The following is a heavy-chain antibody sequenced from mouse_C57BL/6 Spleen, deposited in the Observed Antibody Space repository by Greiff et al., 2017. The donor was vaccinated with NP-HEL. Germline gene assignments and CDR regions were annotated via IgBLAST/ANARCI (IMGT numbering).Heavy chain of an antibody. CDR3: AKVGTAYYAMDY. D-gene: IGHD3-1*01. V-gene: IGHV1-53*01. CDR2: INPSNGGT. CDR1: GYTFTSSW. J-gene: IGHJ4*01. Sequence: QVQLQQPGTELVKPGASVKLSCKASGYTFTSSWMHWVKQRPGQGLEWIGNINPSNGGTNYNEKFKSKATLTVDKSSSTAYMQLSSLTSEDSAVYYCAKVGTAYYAMDYWGQGTSVTVSS.